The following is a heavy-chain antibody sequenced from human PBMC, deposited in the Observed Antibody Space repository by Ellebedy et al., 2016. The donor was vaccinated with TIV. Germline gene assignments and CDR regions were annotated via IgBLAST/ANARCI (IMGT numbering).Heavy chain of an antibody. CDR2: ILPFFGTA. Sequence: SVKVSCXTSGGTFSNYTINWVRQAPGQRLEWMGGILPFFGTATSARKFQGRVTITADESTSTAYMELNSLRKEDTAVYYCARDRNLASGYFDHWGQGTPVTVSS. CDR3: ARDRNLASGYFDH. V-gene: IGHV1-69*13. J-gene: IGHJ4*02. D-gene: IGHD3-10*01. CDR1: GGTFSNYT.